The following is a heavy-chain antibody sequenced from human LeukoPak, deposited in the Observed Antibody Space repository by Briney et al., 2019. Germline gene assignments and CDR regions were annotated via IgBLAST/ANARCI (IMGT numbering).Heavy chain of an antibody. Sequence: GGSLRLSCTASRFTFGDYAMSWVRQAPGKGPVWVSRINNDGSGTTYADSVKGRFTISRDDAKNTLYLQMNSLRAEDTAVYYCVRGGESTWSWGQGTLVTVSS. CDR1: RFTFGDYA. J-gene: IGHJ5*02. CDR2: INNDGSGT. CDR3: VRGGESTWS. V-gene: IGHV3-74*01. D-gene: IGHD2-15*01.